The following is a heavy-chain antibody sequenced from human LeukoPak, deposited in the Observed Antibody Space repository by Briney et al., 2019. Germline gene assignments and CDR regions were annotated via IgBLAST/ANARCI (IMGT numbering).Heavy chain of an antibody. Sequence: SQTLSLTCAISGDSVSSNSAAWNWIRQSPSRGLEWLGRTYYRSKWYNDYAVSVKSRITINPDTSKNQFSLQLNSVTPEDTAVYYCARGAWDYDILTGYYTGAFDIWGQGTMVTVSS. D-gene: IGHD3-9*01. CDR3: ARGAWDYDILTGYYTGAFDI. CDR2: TYYRSKWYN. CDR1: GDSVSSNSAA. V-gene: IGHV6-1*01. J-gene: IGHJ3*02.